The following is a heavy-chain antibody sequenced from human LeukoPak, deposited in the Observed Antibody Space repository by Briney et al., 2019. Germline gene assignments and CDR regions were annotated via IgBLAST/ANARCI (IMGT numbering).Heavy chain of an antibody. Sequence: PGGSLRLSCAASGFTFRSYSMNWVRQAPGKGLEWVSSISSSSSYIYYADSVKGRFTISRDNAKNSLYLQMNSLRAEDTAVYYCARDKAHPPLAAAGTLYYYMDVWGKGTTVTVSS. V-gene: IGHV3-21*01. J-gene: IGHJ6*03. D-gene: IGHD6-13*01. CDR1: GFTFRSYS. CDR2: ISSSSSYI. CDR3: ARDKAHPPLAAAGTLYYYMDV.